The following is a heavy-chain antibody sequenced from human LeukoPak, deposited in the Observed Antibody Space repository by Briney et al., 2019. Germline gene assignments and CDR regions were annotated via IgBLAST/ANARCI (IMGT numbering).Heavy chain of an antibody. J-gene: IGHJ4*02. V-gene: IGHV4-34*01. D-gene: IGHD3-22*01. CDR2: INHSGST. Sequence: SETLSLTCAVYGGSFSGYYWSWIRQPPGKGLEWIGEINHSGSTNYNPSLKSRVTISVDTSKNQFSLKLSSVTAADTAVYYCARASISPYDSSRPYFDYWGQGTLVTVSS. CDR1: GGSFSGYY. CDR3: ARASISPYDSSRPYFDY.